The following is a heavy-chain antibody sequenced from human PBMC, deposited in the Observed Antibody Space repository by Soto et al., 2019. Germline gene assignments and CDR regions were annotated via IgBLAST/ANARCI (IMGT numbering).Heavy chain of an antibody. CDR1: GYTFTSYG. Sequence: ASVKVSCKASGYTFTSYGISWVRQAPGQGLEWMGWISAYNGNTNYAQKLQGRVTMTTDTSTSTAYMELRSLRSDDTAVYYCARDGGRASSGYYYNWFDPWGQGTLVTVSS. CDR2: ISAYNGNT. CDR3: ARDGGRASSGYYYNWFDP. V-gene: IGHV1-18*01. J-gene: IGHJ5*02. D-gene: IGHD3-22*01.